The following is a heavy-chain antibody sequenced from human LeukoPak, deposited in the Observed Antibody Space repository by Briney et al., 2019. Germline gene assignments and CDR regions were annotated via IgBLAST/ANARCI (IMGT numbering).Heavy chain of an antibody. CDR2: IYTSGST. CDR1: GGSISSYY. CDR3: ARTIPHSSGWYSWDYYYYGMDV. D-gene: IGHD6-19*01. Sequence: SETLSLTCTVSGGSISSYYWSWIRQPAGKGLEWIGRIYTSGSTNYNPSLKGRVTMSVDTSKNQFSLKLSSVTAADTAVYYCARTIPHSSGWYSWDYYYYGMDVWGQGTTVTVSS. V-gene: IGHV4-4*07. J-gene: IGHJ6*02.